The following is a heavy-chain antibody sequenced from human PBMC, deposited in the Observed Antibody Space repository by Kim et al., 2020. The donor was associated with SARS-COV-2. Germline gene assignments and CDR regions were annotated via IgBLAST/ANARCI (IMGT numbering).Heavy chain of an antibody. CDR3: AKGRQSHAYWVAMDV. D-gene: IGHD3-16*01. V-gene: IGHV3-23*01. Sequence: GGSLRLSCEGSGFGFDTFAITWVRQAPGKGLEWVSRINAHNVVFYYANSVKGRFTASRDNSKAYLHMRGLRSAATAMSYCAKGRQSHAYWVAMDVWGQG. J-gene: IGHJ6*02. CDR2: INAHNVVF. CDR1: GFGFDTFA.